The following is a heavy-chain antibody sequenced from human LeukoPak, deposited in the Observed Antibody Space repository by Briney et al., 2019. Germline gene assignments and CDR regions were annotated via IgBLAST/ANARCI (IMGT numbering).Heavy chain of an antibody. D-gene: IGHD2-21*01. J-gene: IGHJ3*01. CDR2: IYSGGST. Sequence: GGSLRLSCAASGFTFSSYGMHWVRQAPGKGLEWVSVIYSGGSTYYADSVKGRFTISRDNSKNTLYLQMNSLRAEDTAVYYCAKDRLWPWGQGTMVTVSS. V-gene: IGHV3-NL1*01. CDR3: AKDRLWP. CDR1: GFTFSSYG.